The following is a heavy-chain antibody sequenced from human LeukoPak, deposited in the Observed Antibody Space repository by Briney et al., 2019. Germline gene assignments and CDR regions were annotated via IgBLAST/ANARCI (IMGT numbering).Heavy chain of an antibody. CDR3: ARLGARGSGDY. D-gene: IGHD1-26*01. V-gene: IGHV4-59*08. CDR2: IYYSGST. Sequence: SETLSLTCTVSGGSISSYYWSWIRQPPGKGLEWIGYIYYSGSTNYNPSLKRRVTISVDTSKNQFSLKLSSVTAADTAVYYCARLGARGSGDYWGQGTLVTVSS. CDR1: GGSISSYY. J-gene: IGHJ4*02.